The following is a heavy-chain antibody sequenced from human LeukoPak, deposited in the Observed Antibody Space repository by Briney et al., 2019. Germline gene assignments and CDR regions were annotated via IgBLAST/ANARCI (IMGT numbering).Heavy chain of an antibody. V-gene: IGHV3-23*01. CDR2: ISASGGST. D-gene: IGHD6-13*01. Sequence: PGGSLRLSCAASGFTFSSYAMSWVRQAPGKGLEWVSAISASGGSTYYADSVKGRFTISRDNSKNTPYLQMNSLRAEDTAVYCCATASSSWFLWGQGTLVTVSS. CDR3: ATASSSWFL. CDR1: GFTFSSYA. J-gene: IGHJ4*02.